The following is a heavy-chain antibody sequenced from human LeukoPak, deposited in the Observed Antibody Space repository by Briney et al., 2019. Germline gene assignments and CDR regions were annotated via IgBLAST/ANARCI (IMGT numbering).Heavy chain of an antibody. CDR1: GGSFSGYY. CDR3: ARWGWGAADGNYYYYGMDV. V-gene: IGHV4-34*01. J-gene: IGHJ6*02. CDR2: INHSGST. D-gene: IGHD6-13*01. Sequence: SETLSLTCAVSGGSFSGYYWSWIRQPPGKGLEWIGEINHSGSTNYYPSLKSRVTISVDTTKKQFSLKLSSVTGADTAVYYCARWGWGAADGNYYYYGMDVWGQGTTVTVSS.